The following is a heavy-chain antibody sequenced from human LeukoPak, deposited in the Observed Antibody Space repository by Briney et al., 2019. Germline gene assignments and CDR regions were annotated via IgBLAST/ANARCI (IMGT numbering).Heavy chain of an antibody. V-gene: IGHV3-30-3*01. J-gene: IGHJ4*02. CDR1: GFTSSSYA. CDR3: ARDRGYNYGFPSDY. CDR2: ISYDGSNK. D-gene: IGHD5-18*01. Sequence: PGGSLRLSCAASGFTSSSYAMHWVRQAPGKGLEWVAVISYDGSNKYYADSVKGRFTISRDNSKNTLYLQMNSLRAEDTAVYYCARDRGYNYGFPSDYWGQGTLVTVSS.